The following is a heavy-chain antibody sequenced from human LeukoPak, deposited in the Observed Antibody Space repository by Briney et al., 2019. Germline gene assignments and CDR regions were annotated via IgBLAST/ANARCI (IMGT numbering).Heavy chain of an antibody. CDR2: ISSSSSYI. CDR1: GFTFSSYS. Sequence: GGSLRLSCAASGFTFSSYSMNWVRQAPGKGLEWVSSISSSSSYIYYADSVKGRFTISRDSAKNSLYLQMNSLRAEDTAVYYCAREHYFYHMDGWGEGTTVTVSS. J-gene: IGHJ6*03. CDR3: AREHYFYHMDG. V-gene: IGHV3-21*01.